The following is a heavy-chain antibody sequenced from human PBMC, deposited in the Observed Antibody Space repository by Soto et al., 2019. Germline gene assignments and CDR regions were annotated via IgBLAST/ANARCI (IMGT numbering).Heavy chain of an antibody. J-gene: IGHJ4*02. CDR3: ARGRYGDY. CDR2: ISAHNGNT. D-gene: IGHD1-1*01. V-gene: IGHV1-18*01. Sequence: QVHLVQSGADVKKPGASVKVSCKGSGYTFTSYGITWVRQAPGQGLEWMGWISAHNGNTNYAQKLQGRVTVTRDTSTGTAYMELRSLRYDDTAVYYCARGRYGDYWGQGALVTVSS. CDR1: GYTFTSYG.